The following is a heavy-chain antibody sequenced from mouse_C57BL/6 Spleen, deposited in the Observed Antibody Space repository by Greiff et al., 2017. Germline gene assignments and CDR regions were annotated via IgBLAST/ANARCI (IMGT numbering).Heavy chain of an antibody. D-gene: IGHD2-4*01. J-gene: IGHJ3*01. CDR3: ARFGDYDGP. CDR1: GYTFTSYW. CDR2: IDPSDSYT. V-gene: IGHV1-69*01. Sequence: QVQLKQPGAELVMPGASVKLSCKASGYTFTSYWMHWVKQRPGQGLEWIGEIDPSDSYTNYNQKFKGKSTFTVDKSSSTAYMQLSSLTSEDSAVYYCARFGDYDGPRGQGTLVTVSA.